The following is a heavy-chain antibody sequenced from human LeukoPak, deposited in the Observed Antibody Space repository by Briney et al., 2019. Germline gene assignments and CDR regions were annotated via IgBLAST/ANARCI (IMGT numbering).Heavy chain of an antibody. V-gene: IGHV2-5*01. CDR3: AHLTTSAFYYDY. CDR2: IYWNDND. CDR1: GFSVSSSGLA. Sequence: ESGPTLVKPTETLTLTCTCSGFSVSSSGLAVGWIRQPPGKALEWLGHIYWNDNDYYSTFLKGRLTITRDTSENQVVLTMTNMDPVDTATYYCAHLTTSAFYYDYWGQGTLVTVSS. D-gene: IGHD1-1*01. J-gene: IGHJ4*02.